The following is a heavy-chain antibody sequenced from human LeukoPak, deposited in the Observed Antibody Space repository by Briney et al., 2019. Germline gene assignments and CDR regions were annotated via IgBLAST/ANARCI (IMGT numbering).Heavy chain of an antibody. D-gene: IGHD3-3*01. CDR2: IYSGEKT. V-gene: IGHV3-53*04. J-gene: IGHJ4*02. Sequence: GGSLRLSCAASGFNVSSNYMSWVRQAPGKGLEWVSVIYSGEKTQYADSVKGRFTISRHNSKNTLYLQMNSLRPEDTAVYYCAKDRFRVLRFLEWLLDYFDYWGQGTLVTVSS. CDR3: AKDRFRVLRFLEWLLDYFDY. CDR1: GFNVSSNY.